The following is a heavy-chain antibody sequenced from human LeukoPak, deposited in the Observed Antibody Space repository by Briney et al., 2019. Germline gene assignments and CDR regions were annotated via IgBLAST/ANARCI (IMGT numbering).Heavy chain of an antibody. CDR3: ARGVWSGYFDAFDI. CDR2: INHSGST. Sequence: SETLSLTCAVYGGSFSGYYWSWIRQPPGKGLEWIGEINHSGSTNYNPSLKSRVTISVDTSKNQFSLKLSSVTAADTAVYYCARGVWSGYFDAFDIWGQGTMVTVSS. J-gene: IGHJ3*02. CDR1: GGSFSGYY. V-gene: IGHV4-34*01. D-gene: IGHD3-3*01.